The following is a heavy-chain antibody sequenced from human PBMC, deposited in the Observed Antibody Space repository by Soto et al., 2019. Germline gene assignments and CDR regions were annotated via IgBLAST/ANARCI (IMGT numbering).Heavy chain of an antibody. CDR2: ISTFNGNT. J-gene: IGHJ5*02. CDR3: ARVREGSDWGWFDP. Sequence: QVQLVQSGTEVKMPGASVKVSCETSGYTFTNYDINWVRQAPGQGLEWMGWISTFNGNTNYAQRFQGRVTMTTDTSTLTTYMELATLRSDDTAVYYCARVREGSDWGWFDPWGQGTLVTVSS. CDR1: GYTFTNYD. V-gene: IGHV1-18*01. D-gene: IGHD6-19*01.